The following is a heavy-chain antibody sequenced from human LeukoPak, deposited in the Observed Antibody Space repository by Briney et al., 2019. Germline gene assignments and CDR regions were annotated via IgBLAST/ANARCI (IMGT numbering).Heavy chain of an antibody. CDR2: INPNSGGT. D-gene: IGHD2-8*01. CDR1: GYTFTGYY. J-gene: IGHJ4*02. V-gene: IGHV1-2*02. Sequence: ASVKVSCKASGYTFTGYYIHWVRQAPGQGLEWMVWINPNSGGTNYAQKFQGRVTMTRDTSISTAYMELSRLSSDDTAVYYCARAASCTNGVCLQVVYWGRGTLATVCS. CDR3: ARAASCTNGVCLQVVY.